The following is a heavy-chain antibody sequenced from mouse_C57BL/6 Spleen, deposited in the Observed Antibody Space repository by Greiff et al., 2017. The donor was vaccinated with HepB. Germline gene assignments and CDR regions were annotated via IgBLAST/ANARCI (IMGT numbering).Heavy chain of an antibody. Sequence: QVQLQQPGAELVKPGASVKLSCKASGYTFTSYWMQWVKQRPGQGLEWIGEIDPSDSYTNYNQKFKGKATLTVDTSSSTAYMQLSSLTSVDSAVYYCARRGYGSSHWYFDVWGTGTTVTVSS. CDR1: GYTFTSYW. CDR3: ARRGYGSSHWYFDV. V-gene: IGHV1-50*01. CDR2: IDPSDSYT. D-gene: IGHD1-1*01. J-gene: IGHJ1*03.